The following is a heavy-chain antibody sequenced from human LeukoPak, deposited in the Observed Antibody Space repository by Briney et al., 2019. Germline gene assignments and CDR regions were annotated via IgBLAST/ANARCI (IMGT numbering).Heavy chain of an antibody. V-gene: IGHV1-46*01. CDR2: INPSGGST. CDR1: GYTXTSYY. Sequence: ASVKVSCKASGYTXTSYYMHGVRQAPGQGLEWMGIINPSGGSTSYAQKFQGRVTMTRDTSTGTVYMELSSLRSEDTAVYYCAREPNTVTRRGSDYWGQGTLVTVSS. J-gene: IGHJ4*02. CDR3: AREPNTVTRRGSDY. D-gene: IGHD4-17*01.